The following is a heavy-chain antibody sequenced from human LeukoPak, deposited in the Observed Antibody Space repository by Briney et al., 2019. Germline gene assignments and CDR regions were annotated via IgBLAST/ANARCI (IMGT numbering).Heavy chain of an antibody. CDR1: GCTFTSYA. Sequence: ASVKVSCTASGCTFTSYAMHWVRQAPGQRLEWMGWINAGNGNTKYSQKFQGRVTITRDTSASTAYMELSSLRSEDTAVYYCARFDSYGSPTDIWGQGTMVTVSS. D-gene: IGHD5-18*01. CDR3: ARFDSYGSPTDI. J-gene: IGHJ3*02. CDR2: INAGNGNT. V-gene: IGHV1-3*01.